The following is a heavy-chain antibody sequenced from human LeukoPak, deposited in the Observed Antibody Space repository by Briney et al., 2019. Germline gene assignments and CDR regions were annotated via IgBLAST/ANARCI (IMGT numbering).Heavy chain of an antibody. CDR1: GFTFSDYY. CDR2: ISNSGNTI. V-gene: IGHV3-11*01. J-gene: IGHJ4*02. CDR3: ARVRGSYSSDY. D-gene: IGHD1-26*01. Sequence: PGGSLRLSCAASGFTFSDYYMSWIRQAPGKGLEWVSYISNSGNTIYYADSVKGRFTISGDNAKNSLYLQMNSLRAEDTAVYYCARVRGSYSSDYWGQGTLVTVSS.